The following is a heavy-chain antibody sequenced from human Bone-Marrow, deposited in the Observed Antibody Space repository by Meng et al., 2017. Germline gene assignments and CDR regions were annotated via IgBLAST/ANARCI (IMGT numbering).Heavy chain of an antibody. Sequence: QWLLGGCGGGLVQPGRSLRLSCAASGFTFSSYAMHWVRQAPGKGLEWVAVISYDGSNKYYADSVKGRFTISRDNSKNTLYLQMNSLRAEDTAVYYCARVHFDYWGQGTLVTVSS. J-gene: IGHJ4*02. CDR3: ARVHFDY. CDR2: ISYDGSNK. CDR1: GFTFSSYA. V-gene: IGHV3-30*01.